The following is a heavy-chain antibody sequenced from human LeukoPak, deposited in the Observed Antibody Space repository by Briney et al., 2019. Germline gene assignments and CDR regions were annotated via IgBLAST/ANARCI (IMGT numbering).Heavy chain of an antibody. CDR3: ATKSLSGGNSGGGAFDI. V-gene: IGHV5-51*01. CDR2: IYPGDSGT. Sequence: GESLKISCKGSGYSFTSYWIGWMRQMPGKGLEWMGIIYPGDSGTRYSPSFQGQVTISADKSISTAYLQWSSLKASDTAMYYCATKSLSGGNSGGGAFDIWGQGTMVTVSS. J-gene: IGHJ3*02. D-gene: IGHD4-23*01. CDR1: GYSFTSYW.